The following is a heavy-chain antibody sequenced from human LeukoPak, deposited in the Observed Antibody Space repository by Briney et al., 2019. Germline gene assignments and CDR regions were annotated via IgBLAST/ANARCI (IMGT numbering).Heavy chain of an antibody. D-gene: IGHD3-16*02. CDR1: GFTFSSYA. Sequence: GGSLRLSCAASGFTFSSYAMHWVRQAPGKGLEWVAVISYDGSNKYYADSVKGRFTISRDNSKNTLYLQMNSLRAEDTAVYYCXXXXXXXXXGVVGIAGPFDIWGQGTMVTVSS. J-gene: IGHJ3*02. CDR2: ISYDGSNK. CDR3: XXXXXXXXXGVVGIAGPFDI. V-gene: IGHV3-30*04.